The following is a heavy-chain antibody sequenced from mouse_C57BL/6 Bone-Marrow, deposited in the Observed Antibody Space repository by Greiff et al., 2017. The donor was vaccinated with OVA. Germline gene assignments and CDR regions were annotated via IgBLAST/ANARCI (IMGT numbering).Heavy chain of an antibody. CDR1: GFTFSDFY. J-gene: IGHJ1*03. CDR2: SRNKANDYTT. CDR3: ARFGSSGWYFDV. V-gene: IGHV7-1*01. Sequence: EVHLVESGGGLVQSGRSLRLSCATSGFTFSDFYMEWVRQAPGKGLEWIAASRNKANDYTTEYSASVKGRFIVSRDTSQSILYLQMNALRAEDTAIYYCARFGSSGWYFDVWGTGTTVTVSS. D-gene: IGHD1-1*01.